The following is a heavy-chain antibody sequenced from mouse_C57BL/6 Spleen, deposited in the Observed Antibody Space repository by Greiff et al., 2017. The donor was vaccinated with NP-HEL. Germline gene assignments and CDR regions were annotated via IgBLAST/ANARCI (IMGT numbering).Heavy chain of an antibody. CDR2: ISSGSSTI. Sequence: DVQLVESGGGLVKPGGSLKLSCAASGFTFSDYGMHWVRQAPEKGLEWVAYISSGSSTIYYADTVKGRFTISRDNAKNTLFLQMTSLGSEATARYVCARAGSFAYWGQGTRVTVSA. V-gene: IGHV5-17*01. CDR3: ARAGSFAY. CDR1: GFTFSDYG. J-gene: IGHJ3*01.